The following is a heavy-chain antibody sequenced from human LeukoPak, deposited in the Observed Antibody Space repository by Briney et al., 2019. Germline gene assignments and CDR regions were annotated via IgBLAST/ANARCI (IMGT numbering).Heavy chain of an antibody. J-gene: IGHJ4*02. CDR3: ARTPGSPGLFDY. Sequence: ASVKVSCKASEYTFTSYDINWVRQATGQGLEWMGWMNPNSGNTVYAQKFQGRVTMTRDTSISTAYMELRSLRSDDTAVYYCARTPGSPGLFDYWGQGTLVTVSS. CDR1: EYTFTSYD. D-gene: IGHD2-15*01. CDR2: MNPNSGNT. V-gene: IGHV1-8*01.